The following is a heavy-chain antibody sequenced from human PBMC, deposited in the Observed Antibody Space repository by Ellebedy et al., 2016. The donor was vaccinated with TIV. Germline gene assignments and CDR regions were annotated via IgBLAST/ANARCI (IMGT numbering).Heavy chain of an antibody. CDR2: VSSDVTGP. J-gene: IGHJ4*02. CDR3: ARGVLNSGYYSDN. V-gene: IGHV3-74*01. D-gene: IGHD3-22*01. Sequence: GESLKISCAASGFSLSTYWMHWVRQVPGKGLELVSRVSSDVTGPTYADSVMGRFIISRDNAKSTVYLQMFSRRPEDTAVYYCARGVLNSGYYSDNWGRGTLVTVSS. CDR1: GFSLSTYW.